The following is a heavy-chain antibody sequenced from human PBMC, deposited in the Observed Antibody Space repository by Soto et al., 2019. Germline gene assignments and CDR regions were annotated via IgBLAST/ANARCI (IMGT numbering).Heavy chain of an antibody. CDR1: GGSISSSSYY. CDR3: AKGQSSGAFRFFFDY. CDR2: IYYSGST. V-gene: IGHV4-39*01. Sequence: SETLSLTCTVSGGSISSSSYYWGWIRQPPGKGLEWIGSIYYSGSTYYNPSLKSRVTISVDTSKNQFSLKLSSVTAADTAVYYCAKGQSSGAFRFFFDYWGQGTLVTVSS. D-gene: IGHD3-22*01. J-gene: IGHJ4*02.